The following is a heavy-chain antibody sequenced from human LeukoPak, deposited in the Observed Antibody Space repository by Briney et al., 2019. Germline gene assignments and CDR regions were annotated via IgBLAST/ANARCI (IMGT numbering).Heavy chain of an antibody. Sequence: GSSVKVSCKASGGPFSSYAISWVRQAPGQGLEWMGGIIPIFGTANYAQKFQGRVTITTDESTSTAYMELSSLRSEDTAVYYCARGGYCGGDCYSSYFDLWGRGTLVTVSS. D-gene: IGHD2-21*02. J-gene: IGHJ2*01. CDR3: ARGGYCGGDCYSSYFDL. CDR2: IIPIFGTA. V-gene: IGHV1-69*05. CDR1: GGPFSSYA.